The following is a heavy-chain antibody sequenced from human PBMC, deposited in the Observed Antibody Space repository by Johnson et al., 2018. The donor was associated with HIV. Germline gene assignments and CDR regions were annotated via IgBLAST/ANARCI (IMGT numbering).Heavy chain of an antibody. J-gene: IGHJ3*02. CDR3: ARYGALTTRGAFDI. CDR2: LYSGGSP. D-gene: IGHD4-17*01. Sequence: VQLVESGGGLVQHGGSLRLSCAASGFTVSTNYMSWVRQAPGKGLECVSVLYSGGSPYYADSVKGRFTISRDNSKNTLSLQMKSLRVEDTAVYYCARYGALTTRGAFDIWGQGTMVTVSS. V-gene: IGHV3-66*01. CDR1: GFTVSTNY.